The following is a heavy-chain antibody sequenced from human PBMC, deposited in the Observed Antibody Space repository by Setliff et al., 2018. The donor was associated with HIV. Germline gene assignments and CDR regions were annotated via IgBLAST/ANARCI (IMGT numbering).Heavy chain of an antibody. J-gene: IGHJ4*02. V-gene: IGHV4-34*01. D-gene: IGHD3-22*01. CDR3: XXFHPYDYDSNLYGYYFDY. Sequence: PSETLSLTCAVYGGSLSGHYWSWIRQPPGKGLEWIGESNHVGRTNYNPSLKSRVTVSVDTSKSQFSLKLSSVTAADTAVYYCXXFHPYDYDSNLYGYYFDYWGQGTLVTVSS. CDR2: SNHVGRT. CDR1: GGSLSGHY.